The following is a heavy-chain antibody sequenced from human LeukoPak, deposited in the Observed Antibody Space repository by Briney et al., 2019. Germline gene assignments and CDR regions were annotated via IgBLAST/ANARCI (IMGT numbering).Heavy chain of an antibody. CDR1: GFTFEDYA. J-gene: IGHJ3*02. CDR2: IKQDGSEQ. CDR3: ARESIVVVPTHMDDASDI. V-gene: IGHV3-7*01. D-gene: IGHD2-2*01. Sequence: GRSLRLSCAASGFTFEDYAMQWVRQAPGKGLEWVANIKQDGSEQFYLDSVKGRFTISRDNAKNALYLQMHSLRVDDTAVYYCARESIVVVPTHMDDASDIWGQGTMVTVSS.